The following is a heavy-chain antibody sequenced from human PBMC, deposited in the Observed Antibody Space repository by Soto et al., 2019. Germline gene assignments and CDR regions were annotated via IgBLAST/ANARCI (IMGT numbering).Heavy chain of an antibody. D-gene: IGHD3-10*01. CDR2: IYYSGST. Sequence: PSETLSLTCTVSGGSISSYYWSWIRQPPGKGLEWIGYIYYSGSTNYNPSLKSRVTISVDTSKNQFSLKLSSVTAADTAVYYCARVPSGGMDVWGQGTTVTAP. V-gene: IGHV4-59*01. CDR3: ARVPSGGMDV. J-gene: IGHJ6*02. CDR1: GGSISSYY.